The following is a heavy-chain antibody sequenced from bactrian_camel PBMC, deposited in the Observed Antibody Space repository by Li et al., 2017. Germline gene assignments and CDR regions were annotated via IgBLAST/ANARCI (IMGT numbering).Heavy chain of an antibody. CDR2: IFSDGRT. CDR3: AADSCSALRRLEADQFEY. V-gene: IGHV3S55*01. J-gene: IGHJ5*01. Sequence: HVQLVESGGGSVQAGGSLRLSCAYWKFSSGSYCKGWFRQAPGKELEEIASIFSDGRTNYADSVKGRFTISQNNRKNLISLQMESLKPEDTAMYYCAADSCSALRRLEADQFEYWGQGTQVTVS. D-gene: IGHD3*01. CDR1: KFSSGSYC.